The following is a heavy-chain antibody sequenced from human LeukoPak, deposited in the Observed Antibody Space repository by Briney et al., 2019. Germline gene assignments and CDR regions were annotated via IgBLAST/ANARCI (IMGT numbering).Heavy chain of an antibody. Sequence: SQTLSLTCTVSGGSVSSGDYYWSWIRQPPGKGLEWIGYIYISGTTYYNPSLKRRVTISVDTSKNQFSLKLSSVTAADTAVYYCARVRVLWPQSDCWGQGILVTVSS. CDR1: GGSVSSGDYY. CDR2: IYISGTT. V-gene: IGHV4-30-4*01. J-gene: IGHJ4*02. CDR3: ARVRVLWPQSDC. D-gene: IGHD2/OR15-2a*01.